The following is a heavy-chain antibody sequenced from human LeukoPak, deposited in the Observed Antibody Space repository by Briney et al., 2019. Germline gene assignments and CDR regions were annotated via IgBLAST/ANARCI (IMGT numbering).Heavy chain of an antibody. CDR3: ARARGSGSYYGHDYYYYHYMDV. D-gene: IGHD3-10*01. CDR1: GYTFTTYY. Sequence: GASVKVSCKASGYTFTTYYIHWVRQAPGQGLEWMGIINPRSGSATYAQKFQGRVTMTRDTSTSTVYMELSSLRSEDTAIYYCARARGSGSYYGHDYYYYHYMDVWGKGTTVTVSS. J-gene: IGHJ6*03. V-gene: IGHV1-46*01. CDR2: INPRSGSA.